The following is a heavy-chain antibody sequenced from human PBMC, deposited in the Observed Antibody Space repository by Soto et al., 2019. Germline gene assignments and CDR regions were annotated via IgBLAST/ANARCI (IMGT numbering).Heavy chain of an antibody. CDR2: IYYSGST. V-gene: IGHV4-31*03. CDR1: GGSISSGGYY. CDR3: ARVRGYYDSSGYSTPNWFDP. Sequence: SETLSLTCTVSGGSISSGGYYWSWIRQHPGKGLEWIGYIYYSGSTYYNPSLKSRVTISVDTSKNQFSLKLSSMTAADTAVYYCARVRGYYDSSGYSTPNWFDPWGQGTLVTVSS. J-gene: IGHJ5*02. D-gene: IGHD3-22*01.